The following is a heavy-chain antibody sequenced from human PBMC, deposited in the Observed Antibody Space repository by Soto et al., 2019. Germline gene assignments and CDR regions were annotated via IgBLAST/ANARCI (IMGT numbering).Heavy chain of an antibody. D-gene: IGHD3-3*01. CDR3: ARPSAFWSAYYQSYFDS. V-gene: IGHV5-51*01. Sequence: PGESLKISCKASGYIFTRYWIGWVRQMPGKGLEWMGIIYPGDSDTRYSPSFQGQVTISVDKSISTAYLQWSSLKASDTAMYYCARPSAFWSAYYQSYFDSWGQGTMATV. CDR1: GYIFTRYW. J-gene: IGHJ4*02. CDR2: IYPGDSDT.